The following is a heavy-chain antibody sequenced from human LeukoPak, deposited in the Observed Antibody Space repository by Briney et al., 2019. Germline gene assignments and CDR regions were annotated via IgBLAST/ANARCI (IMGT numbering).Heavy chain of an antibody. V-gene: IGHV4-4*07. CDR1: GGSISSYY. CDR2: IYTSGST. CDR3: VRDGTPTGFDY. J-gene: IGHJ4*02. Sequence: SQTLSLTCTVSGGSISSYYWSWIRQPAGKGLEWIGRIYTSGSTNYNPSLKSRVTMSVDTSKNQFSLKLSSVTAADTAVYYCVRDGTPTGFDYWGQGTLVTVSS.